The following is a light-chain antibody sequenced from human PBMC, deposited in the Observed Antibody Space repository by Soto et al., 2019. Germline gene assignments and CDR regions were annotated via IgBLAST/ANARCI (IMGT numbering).Light chain of an antibody. J-gene: IGKJ4*01. CDR1: QSIASS. V-gene: IGKV1-39*01. CDR3: QQGYSPLLT. CDR2: ATS. Sequence: DIQMTHSPSSLSASVGDRVTITCRASQSIASSLNWLQLKPGKAPKLLLYATSTLQSGVPSRFSGSGSGSHFTLTISSLQPEDSAVYFCQQGYSPLLTFGGGTKVDIK.